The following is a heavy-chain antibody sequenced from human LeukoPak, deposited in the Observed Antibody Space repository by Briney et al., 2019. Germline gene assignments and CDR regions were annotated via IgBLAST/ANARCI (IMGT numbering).Heavy chain of an antibody. CDR2: IYYSGST. Sequence: SETLSLTCTASGGSISSSSYYWGWIRQPPGKGLEWIGSIYYSGSTYYNPSLKSRVTISVDTSKNQFSLKLSSVTAADTAVYYCASLKVLYYYDSSGHFDYWGQGTLVTVSS. D-gene: IGHD3-22*01. J-gene: IGHJ4*02. V-gene: IGHV4-39*01. CDR1: GGSISSSSYY. CDR3: ASLKVLYYYDSSGHFDY.